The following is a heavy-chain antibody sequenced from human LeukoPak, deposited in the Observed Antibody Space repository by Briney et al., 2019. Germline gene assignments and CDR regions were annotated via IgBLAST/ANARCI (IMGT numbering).Heavy chain of an antibody. Sequence: GASVKVSCKASGGTFSSYAISWVRQAPGQGLEWMGGIIPIFGTANYAQKFQGRVTITADEPTSTAYMELSSLRSEDTAVYYCARPSSTRGALNYYYYYMDVWGKGTTVTVSS. D-gene: IGHD2-2*01. CDR1: GGTFSSYA. CDR3: ARPSSTRGALNYYYYYMDV. J-gene: IGHJ6*03. V-gene: IGHV1-69*13. CDR2: IIPIFGTA.